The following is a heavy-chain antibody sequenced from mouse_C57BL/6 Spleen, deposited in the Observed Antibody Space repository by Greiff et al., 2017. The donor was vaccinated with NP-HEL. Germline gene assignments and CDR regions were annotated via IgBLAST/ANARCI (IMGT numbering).Heavy chain of an antibody. CDR1: GYTFTSYW. Sequence: QVQLKQPGAELVKPGASVKMSCKASGYTFTSYWITWVKQRPGQGLEWIGDIYPGSGSTNYNEKFKSKATLTVDTSSSTAYMQLSSLTSEDAAVYYCAREGYSNHYAMDYWGQGTSVTVSS. V-gene: IGHV1-55*01. J-gene: IGHJ4*01. CDR2: IYPGSGST. CDR3: AREGYSNHYAMDY. D-gene: IGHD2-5*01.